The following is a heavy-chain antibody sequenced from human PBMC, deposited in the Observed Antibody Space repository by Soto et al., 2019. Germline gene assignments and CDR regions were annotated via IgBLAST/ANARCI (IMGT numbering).Heavy chain of an antibody. CDR3: ARTSRFAY. CDR1: GGSFSGYY. CDR2: INHGGRT. J-gene: IGHJ4*02. D-gene: IGHD6-6*01. V-gene: IGHV4-34*01. Sequence: SETLSLTCAVYGGSFSGYYWSWIRQPPGKGLEWIGEINHGGRTNYNPSLKSRVTISVDTSKNQFSLKLSSVTAADTAVYYCARTSRFAYWGQGTLVTVSS.